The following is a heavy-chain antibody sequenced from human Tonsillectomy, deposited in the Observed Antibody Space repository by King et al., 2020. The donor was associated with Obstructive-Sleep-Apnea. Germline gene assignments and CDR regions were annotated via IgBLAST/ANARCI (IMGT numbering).Heavy chain of an antibody. J-gene: IGHJ4*02. Sequence: VQLQQWGAGLLKPSETLSLTCAVYGGSFSGYYWSWIRQPPGQGLEWIGEISHSGSTKDNPSLKGRVTISIDTSKNQFSLRLNSVTAADTAVYYCARGRTMVTRDFLGDYWGQGALVTVSS. CDR3: ARGRTMVTRDFLGDY. D-gene: IGHD2-21*02. CDR1: GGSFSGYY. CDR2: ISHSGST. V-gene: IGHV4-34*01.